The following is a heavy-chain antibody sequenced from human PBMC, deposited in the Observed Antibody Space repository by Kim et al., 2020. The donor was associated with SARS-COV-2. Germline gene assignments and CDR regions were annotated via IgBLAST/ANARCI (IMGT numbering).Heavy chain of an antibody. Sequence: GGSLRLSCAASGFTFSSYGMHWVRQAPGKGLGWVAVISYDGSNKYYADSVKGRFTISRDNSKNTLYLQMNSLRAEDTAVYYCAKGGSGGVLRYFDWLPEAAFDLWGQGTMVTVSS. J-gene: IGHJ3*01. D-gene: IGHD3-9*01. CDR3: AKGGSGGVLRYFDWLPEAAFDL. V-gene: IGHV3-30*18. CDR2: ISYDGSNK. CDR1: GFTFSSYG.